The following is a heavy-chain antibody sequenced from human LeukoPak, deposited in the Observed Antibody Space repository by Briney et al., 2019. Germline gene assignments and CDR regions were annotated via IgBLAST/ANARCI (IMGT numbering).Heavy chain of an antibody. J-gene: IGHJ4*02. CDR2: INHSGST. D-gene: IGHD5-18*01. CDR1: GGSFSGYY. Sequence: SETLSLTCAVYGGSFSGYYWSWIRQPPGEGLEWIGEINHSGSTNYNPSLKSRVTISVDTSKNQFSLKLSSVTAADTAVYYCARGRWDTAMVSGFDYWGQGTLVTVSS. V-gene: IGHV4-34*01. CDR3: ARGRWDTAMVSGFDY.